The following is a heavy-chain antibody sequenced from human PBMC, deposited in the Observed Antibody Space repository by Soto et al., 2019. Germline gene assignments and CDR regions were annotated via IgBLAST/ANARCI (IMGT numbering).Heavy chain of an antibody. D-gene: IGHD3-22*01. CDR3: AKDTPYYYDSSGYYTYFDY. V-gene: IGHV3-23*01. Sequence: PGGSLRLSCAASGFTFSSYAMSWVRQAPGKGLEWVSAISGSGGSTYYADSVKGRFTISRDNSKNTLYLQMNSLRAEDTAVYYCAKDTPYYYDSSGYYTYFDYWGQGTLVTVSS. J-gene: IGHJ4*02. CDR2: ISGSGGST. CDR1: GFTFSSYA.